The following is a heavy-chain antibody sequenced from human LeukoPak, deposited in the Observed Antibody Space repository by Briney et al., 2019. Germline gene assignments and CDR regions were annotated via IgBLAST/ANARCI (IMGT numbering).Heavy chain of an antibody. Sequence: VASVKVSCKASGYTFTSYDINWVRQATGQGLEWMGWMSPISGNTGYAQKFQGRLTMTRNTAINTAYMELSGLRSGDTAVYYCARESGDILVVPYYWGQGTLVTVSS. V-gene: IGHV1-8*01. CDR3: ARESGDILVVPYY. D-gene: IGHD2-2*01. CDR1: GYTFTSYD. CDR2: MSPISGNT. J-gene: IGHJ4*02.